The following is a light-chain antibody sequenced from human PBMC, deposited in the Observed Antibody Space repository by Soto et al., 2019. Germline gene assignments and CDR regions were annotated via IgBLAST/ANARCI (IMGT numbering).Light chain of an antibody. CDR3: CSYTTSNTRQIV. CDR2: DVS. V-gene: IGLV2-14*03. Sequence: QSVLTQPASVSGSPGQSITISCTGTSSDVGDYNYVSWYQHHPGKAPKLMIYDVSNRPSGVSNRFSGSKSGNTASLTISGLQPEDEADYYCCSYTTSNTRQIVFGTGTKLTVL. J-gene: IGLJ1*01. CDR1: SSDVGDYNY.